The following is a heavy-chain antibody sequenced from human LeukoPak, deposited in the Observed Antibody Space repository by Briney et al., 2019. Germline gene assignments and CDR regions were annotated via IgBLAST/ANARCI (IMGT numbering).Heavy chain of an antibody. J-gene: IGHJ4*02. D-gene: IGHD6-19*01. V-gene: IGHV3-72*01. CDR3: ARVSTTVAGSDYLDY. Sequence: GGSLRLSCATSGFTFSDHFMDWVRQAPGKGLEWVGRIRKRPNSYTTEYAASVQGRFAISRDDSKNSLYLQMNSLKTEDTAVYYCARVSTTVAGSDYLDYWGQGTQVTISS. CDR1: GFTFSDHF. CDR2: IRKRPNSYTT.